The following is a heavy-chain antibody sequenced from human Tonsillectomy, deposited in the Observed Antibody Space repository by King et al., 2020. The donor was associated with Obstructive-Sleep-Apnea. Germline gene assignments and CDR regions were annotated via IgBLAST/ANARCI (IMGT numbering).Heavy chain of an antibody. Sequence: VQLVESGGGVVQPGRSLRLSCAASGFTFSSYAMHWVRQAPGKGLEWVAVISYDGSNKYYADSVKGRFTISRDNSKNTLHLQMDSLRGEDTAVYYCARAGIFSWLRDRLQYYYGMDVWGQGTTVTVSS. CDR2: ISYDGSNK. J-gene: IGHJ6*02. CDR3: ARAGIFSWLRDRLQYYYGMDV. D-gene: IGHD5-12*01. CDR1: GFTFSSYA. V-gene: IGHV3-30*04.